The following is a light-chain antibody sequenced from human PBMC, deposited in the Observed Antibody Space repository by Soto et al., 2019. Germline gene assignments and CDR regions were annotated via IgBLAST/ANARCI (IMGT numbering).Light chain of an antibody. V-gene: IGLV2-14*01. Sequence: QSALTQPASVSGSPGQSITISCTGTSSDIGYYNYVSWYQQHPGKAPKVMIYEVRNRPSGASNRFSGSKSGNTGSLTISGLQAEDEADYYCSSYTTRSTVVFGGGTTLTVL. CDR3: SSYTTRSTVV. CDR2: EVR. J-gene: IGLJ2*01. CDR1: SSDIGYYNY.